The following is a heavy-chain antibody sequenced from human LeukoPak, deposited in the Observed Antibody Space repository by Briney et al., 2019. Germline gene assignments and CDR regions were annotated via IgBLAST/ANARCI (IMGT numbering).Heavy chain of an antibody. Sequence: GGSLRLSCAASGFTFSNYWMHWVRQAPGKGLVWVSRIKGDGSHTIYADSVKGRFTISRDNAKDTLYLQMKSLRAEDTAVYYCVRDWDHFDFDSWGLGTLVTVSS. J-gene: IGHJ5*01. CDR3: VRDWDHFDFDS. V-gene: IGHV3-74*01. CDR2: IKGDGSHT. D-gene: IGHD3-9*01. CDR1: GFTFSNYW.